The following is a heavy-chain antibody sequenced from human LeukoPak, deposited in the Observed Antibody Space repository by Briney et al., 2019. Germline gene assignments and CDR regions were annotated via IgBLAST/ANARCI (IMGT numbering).Heavy chain of an antibody. CDR2: ISNTGRAT. CDR3: AHQVPPNDEFFDH. CDR1: GFTFISYS. V-gene: IGHV3-23*01. Sequence: GGSLRLSCVASGFTFISYSMHWVRQAPGEGLEWVSGISNTGRATDYADSIKGRFTISRDNSKNTVFLQMSSLRAEDTAEYFCAHQVPPNDEFFDHWGQGTLVTVSS. J-gene: IGHJ5*02.